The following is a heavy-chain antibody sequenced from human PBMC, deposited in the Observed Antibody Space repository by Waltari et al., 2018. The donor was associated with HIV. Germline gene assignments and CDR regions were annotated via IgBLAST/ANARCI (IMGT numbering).Heavy chain of an antibody. Sequence: QLPLQESGPGLVKPWDTLSLTCTVSDDSFTSSRSFWGWIRHAPGKGLEWIGSLYYGGTNYYNPSLKSRATVSADTSRRQFSLRLSAVTAEDTAIYYCARGSGSTYGDSFDMWGQGTRVIVSS. CDR2: LYYGGTN. CDR1: DDSFTSSRSF. J-gene: IGHJ3*02. V-gene: IGHV4-39*02. D-gene: IGHD1-26*01. CDR3: ARGSGSTYGDSFDM.